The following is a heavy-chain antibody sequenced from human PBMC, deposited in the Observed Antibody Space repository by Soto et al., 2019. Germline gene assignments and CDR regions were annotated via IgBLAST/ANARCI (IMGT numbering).Heavy chain of an antibody. V-gene: IGHV1-69*13. J-gene: IGHJ6*02. CDR3: ASGDDYVWGSYRGSMDV. D-gene: IGHD3-16*02. CDR2: IIPIFGTA. CDR1: GGTFSSYA. Sequence: GASVKVSCKASGGTFSSYAISWVRQAPGQGLEWMGGIIPIFGTANYAQKFQGRVTITADESTSTAYMELSSLRSEDTAVYYCASGDDYVWGSYRGSMDVWGQGTTVTVSS.